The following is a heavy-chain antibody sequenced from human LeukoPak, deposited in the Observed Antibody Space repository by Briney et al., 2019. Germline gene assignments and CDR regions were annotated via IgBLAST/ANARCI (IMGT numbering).Heavy chain of an antibody. Sequence: GGSLRLSCAASGFTFSSYSMNWVRQAPGKGLEWVSSISSSSSYIYYADSVKGRFTISRDNAKNSLYLQMNSLRAEDTAVNYCARDGGYYGMDVWGQGTTVTVSS. J-gene: IGHJ6*02. CDR1: GFTFSSYS. V-gene: IGHV3-21*01. CDR3: ARDGGYYGMDV. CDR2: ISSSSSYI. D-gene: IGHD3-16*01.